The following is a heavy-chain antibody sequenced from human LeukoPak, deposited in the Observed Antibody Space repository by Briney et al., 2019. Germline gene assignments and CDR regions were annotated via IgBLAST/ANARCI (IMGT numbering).Heavy chain of an antibody. CDR3: AKIQIAVAGTLDAFDI. CDR1: GFTFSSHW. D-gene: IGHD6-19*01. J-gene: IGHJ3*02. V-gene: IGHV3-23*01. Sequence: GGSLRLSCAASGFTFSSHWLSWVRQAPGKGLEWASAISGSGGSTYYADSVKGRFTISRDNSGNTLYLQMNSLRAEDTAVYYCAKIQIAVAGTLDAFDIWGQGTLVTVSS. CDR2: ISGSGGST.